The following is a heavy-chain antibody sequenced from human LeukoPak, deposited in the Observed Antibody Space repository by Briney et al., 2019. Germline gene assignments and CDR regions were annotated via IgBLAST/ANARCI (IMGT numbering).Heavy chain of an antibody. D-gene: IGHD2-15*01. J-gene: IGHJ6*04. V-gene: IGHV3-48*03. CDR1: GFTFSSYE. CDR2: ISRSGSTT. CDR3: ARGMDIVVVVGPQGLGMDV. Sequence: AGGSLRLSCAASGFTFSSYEMNWVRQAPGKGLEWVSYISRSGSTTYYADSVKGRFTVSRDNAQNSLYLQMNSLRAEDTAVYYCARGMDIVVVVGPQGLGMDVRGKGTTVTVSS.